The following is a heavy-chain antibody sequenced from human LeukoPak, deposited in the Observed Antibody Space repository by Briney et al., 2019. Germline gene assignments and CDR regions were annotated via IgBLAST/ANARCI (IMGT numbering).Heavy chain of an antibody. V-gene: IGHV3-23*01. CDR2: ITGSGGST. J-gene: IGHJ5*02. CDR1: GFTFTSYA. Sequence: GGSLRLSCAASGFTFTSYAMNWVRQAPGKGLEWVSDITGSGGSTYYADPVKGRFTISRDNSKNTLYLQMNSLRVEDTAIYYCTKDRGVHYYGSERGLYNWFDPWGQGTLVTVSS. D-gene: IGHD3-10*01. CDR3: TKDRGVHYYGSERGLYNWFDP.